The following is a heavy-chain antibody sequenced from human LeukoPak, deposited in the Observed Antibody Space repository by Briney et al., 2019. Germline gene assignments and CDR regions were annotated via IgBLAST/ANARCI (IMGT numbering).Heavy chain of an antibody. D-gene: IGHD2-21*02. CDR2: ISYDGSNK. CDR3: AKAIVVVTGYYFDY. V-gene: IGHV3-30-3*01. Sequence: GRSLRLSCAASGFTFSSYAMHWVRQAPGKGLERVAVISYDGSNKYYADSVKGRFTISRDNSKNTLYLQMNSLRAEDTAVYYCAKAIVVVTGYYFDYWGQGTLVTVYS. J-gene: IGHJ4*02. CDR1: GFTFSSYA.